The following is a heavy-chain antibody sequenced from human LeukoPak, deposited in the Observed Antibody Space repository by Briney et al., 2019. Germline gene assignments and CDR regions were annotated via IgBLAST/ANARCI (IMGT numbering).Heavy chain of an antibody. Sequence: GGALRLSCVACGGPGGSDWRTGVREAAGTGLEGVANIKQEGSKKSYVDSVKGRFTISRDNAKNSLYLQMNSLRAEDTAIYYCTRVGYIDEGIDYWGQGTLVTVSS. CDR1: GGPGGSDW. J-gene: IGHJ4*02. V-gene: IGHV3-7*04. CDR3: TRVGYIDEGIDY. CDR2: IKQEGSKK. D-gene: IGHD5-24*01.